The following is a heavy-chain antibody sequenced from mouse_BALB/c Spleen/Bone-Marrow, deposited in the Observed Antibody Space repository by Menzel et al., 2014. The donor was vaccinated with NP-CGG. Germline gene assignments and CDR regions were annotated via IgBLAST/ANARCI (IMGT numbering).Heavy chain of an antibody. V-gene: IGHV4-1*02. J-gene: IGHJ2*01. CDR2: INPDSSTI. CDR3: ARQGYYGKGDY. D-gene: IGHD2-1*01. CDR1: GFDFSRYW. Sequence: EVNLMESGGGLVQPGGSLKLSCAASGFDFSRYWMSWVRQAPGKGLEWIGEINPDSSTINYTPSLKDKFIISRDNAENTLYLQMSKVRSEDTALYYCARQGYYGKGDYWGQGTTLTVSS.